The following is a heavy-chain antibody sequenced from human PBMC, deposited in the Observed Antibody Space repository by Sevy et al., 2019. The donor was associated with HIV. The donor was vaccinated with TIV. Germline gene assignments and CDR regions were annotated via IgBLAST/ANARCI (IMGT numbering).Heavy chain of an antibody. Sequence: GGSLRLSCAASRFTFSSYAMSWVRQAPGKGLEWVSAISTAGGSTFYADSVRGRFTISRDNSKNTLYLQMNSLRAEDKAVYYCAKSLPSSSTWYRSNYFDSWGQGTLVTVSS. J-gene: IGHJ4*02. CDR3: AKSLPSSSTWYRSNYFDS. CDR1: RFTFSSYA. CDR2: ISTAGGST. D-gene: IGHD6-13*01. V-gene: IGHV3-23*01.